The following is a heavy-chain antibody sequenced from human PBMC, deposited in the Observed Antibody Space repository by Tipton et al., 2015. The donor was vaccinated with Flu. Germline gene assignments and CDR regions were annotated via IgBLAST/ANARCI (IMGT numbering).Heavy chain of an antibody. Sequence: LRLSCTVSGDSISNYYWGWIRQPAGKGLQWIGRIYTSGSTDYNPSLEGRVTMSVDTSRNQFSLRLSSVTAADTAVYFCAKEAAPTPGAGYQYESWGQGKLVTVSS. CDR1: GDSISNYY. V-gene: IGHV4-4*07. CDR3: AKEAAPTPGAGYQYES. CDR2: IYTSGST. D-gene: IGHD3-10*01. J-gene: IGHJ5*02.